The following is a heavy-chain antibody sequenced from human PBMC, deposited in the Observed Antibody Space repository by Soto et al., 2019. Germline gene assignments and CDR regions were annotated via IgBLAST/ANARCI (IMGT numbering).Heavy chain of an antibody. V-gene: IGHV3-30*18. CDR3: AKDIAYSSSSGYYYYGMDV. D-gene: IGHD6-6*01. CDR2: ISYDGSNK. Sequence: PVGSLRLSCAASGFTFSSYGVHWVRQAPGKGLEWVAVISYDGSNKYYADSVKGRFTISRDNSKNTLYLQMDSLRAEDTAVYYCAKDIAYSSSSGYYYYGMDVWGQGTTVTVS. J-gene: IGHJ6*02. CDR1: GFTFSSYG.